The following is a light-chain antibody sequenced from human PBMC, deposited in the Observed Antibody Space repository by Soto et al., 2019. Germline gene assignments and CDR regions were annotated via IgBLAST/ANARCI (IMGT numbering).Light chain of an antibody. Sequence: DIQMTQSPSTLSASIGDRVTITCRASQRITNWLVWYQQKPGKAPKLLIYKASSLESGVSSRFNGSGSGTEFTLTISSLQPDDVATYYCQQYNSYPYTFGQGTQLAIQ. CDR1: QRITNW. V-gene: IGKV1-5*03. J-gene: IGKJ2*01. CDR2: KAS. CDR3: QQYNSYPYT.